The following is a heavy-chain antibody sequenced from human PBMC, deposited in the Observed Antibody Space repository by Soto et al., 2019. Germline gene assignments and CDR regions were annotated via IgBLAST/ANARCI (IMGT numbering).Heavy chain of an antibody. CDR1: GFTFSSYA. J-gene: IGHJ4*02. CDR2: ISGSGVST. CDR3: AKSPGMYYYDSSGYYHYDY. Sequence: GGSRLSCAASGFTFSSYAMSWVRQAPGKGLEWVSAISGSGVSTYYADSVKGRFTISRDNSKNTLYLQMNSLRAEDTAVYYCAKSPGMYYYDSSGYYHYDYWGQGTLVTVSS. V-gene: IGHV3-23*01. D-gene: IGHD3-22*01.